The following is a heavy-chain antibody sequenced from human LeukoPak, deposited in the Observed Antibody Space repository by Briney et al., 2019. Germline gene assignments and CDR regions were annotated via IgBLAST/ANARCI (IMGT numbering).Heavy chain of an antibody. J-gene: IGHJ4*02. D-gene: IGHD4-17*01. CDR2: IYYSGST. Sequence: SETLSLTCTVSGGSISGYYWSWIRQPPGKGLEWIGYIYYSGSTNYNPSLKSRVTISVDTSKNQFSLKLSSVTAADTAVYYCARLLRYGDKRGYYFDYWGQGTLVTVSS. V-gene: IGHV4-59*08. CDR3: ARLLRYGDKRGYYFDY. CDR1: GGSISGYY.